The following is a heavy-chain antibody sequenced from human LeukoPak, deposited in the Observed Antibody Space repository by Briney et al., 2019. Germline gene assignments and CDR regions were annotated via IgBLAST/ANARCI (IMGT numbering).Heavy chain of an antibody. CDR2: IIPIFGTA. J-gene: IGHJ5*02. CDR1: GGTFSSYA. CDR3: ARDPTVYDSSGYQS. Sequence: GASVKVSCKASGGTFSSYAISWARQAPGQGLEWMGGIIPIFGTANYAQKFQGRVTITADESTSTAYMELSSLRSEDTAVYYCARDPTVYDSSGYQSWGQGTLVTVSS. V-gene: IGHV1-69*13. D-gene: IGHD3-22*01.